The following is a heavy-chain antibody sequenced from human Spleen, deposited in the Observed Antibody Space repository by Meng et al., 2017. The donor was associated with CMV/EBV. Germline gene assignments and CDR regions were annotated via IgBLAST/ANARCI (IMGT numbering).Heavy chain of an antibody. CDR3: ARGMVGYNYGRPFYYFDY. CDR2: INSDGSST. V-gene: IGHV3-74*01. Sequence: GGSLRLSCAASGFTFSSHWMHWVRQAPGKGLVWVSRINSDGSSTSYADSVKGRFTISRDNAKNTLYLQMKSLRAEDTAVYYCARGMVGYNYGRPFYYFDYWGQGTLVTVSS. CDR1: GFTFSSHW. J-gene: IGHJ4*02. D-gene: IGHD5-18*01.